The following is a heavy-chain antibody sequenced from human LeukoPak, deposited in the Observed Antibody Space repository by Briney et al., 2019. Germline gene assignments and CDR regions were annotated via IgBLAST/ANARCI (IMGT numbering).Heavy chain of an antibody. J-gene: IGHJ3*02. Sequence: SETLSLTCTVSGDSFSRNTYSWGWIRQPPGKGLEWIGSIYYTGRTFYNPSLKSRVTISVDTSKNQFSLKLSSVTAADTAVYYCARRGSMGGSFVGAFDIWSQGTMVTVSS. CDR1: GDSFSRNTYS. CDR2: IYYTGRT. D-gene: IGHD1-26*01. V-gene: IGHV4-39*01. CDR3: ARRGSMGGSFVGAFDI.